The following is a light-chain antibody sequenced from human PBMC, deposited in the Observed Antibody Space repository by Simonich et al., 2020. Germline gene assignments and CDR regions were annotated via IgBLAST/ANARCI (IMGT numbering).Light chain of an antibody. CDR3: MQGTHWPWT. J-gene: IGKJ1*01. CDR2: KGS. V-gene: IGKV2-30*01. CDR1: QSLVYSAGHTY. Sequence: DVVMTQSPLSLPVTLGQPASISCRSSQSLVYSAGHTYLIWFQQRPGQSPRRLIYKGSNRDSGVPDRFSGSGSGTDFTLKISRVEAEDVGVYYCMQGTHWPWTFGQGTKVEIK.